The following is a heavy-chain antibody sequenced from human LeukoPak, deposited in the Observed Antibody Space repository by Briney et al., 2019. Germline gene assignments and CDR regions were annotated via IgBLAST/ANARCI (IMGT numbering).Heavy chain of an antibody. CDR3: ARGYDFWSDYYFDY. CDR1: GGSISSYY. Sequence: SETLSLTCTVSGGSISSYYWSWIRRPPGKGLEWIGYIYYSGSSNYNPSLKSRVTISVDTSKNQFSLKLSSVTAADTAVYYCARGYDFWSDYYFDYWGQGTLVTVSS. CDR2: IYYSGSS. J-gene: IGHJ4*02. V-gene: IGHV4-59*01. D-gene: IGHD3-3*01.